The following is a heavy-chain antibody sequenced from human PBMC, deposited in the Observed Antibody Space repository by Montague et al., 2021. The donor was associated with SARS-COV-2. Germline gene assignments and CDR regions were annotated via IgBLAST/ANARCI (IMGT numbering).Heavy chain of an antibody. CDR2: ITGSGGST. Sequence: SLRLFCAASGFTFRSYGMSWVRQAPGTGLEWVSGITGSGGSTYYADSVKGRFTISRDNSKNTLYLQMNSLRAEDTAVYYCAKGYYYDTSGYLHSFDYWGQGTLVTVSS. CDR1: GFTFRSYG. J-gene: IGHJ4*02. D-gene: IGHD3-22*01. CDR3: AKGYYYDTSGYLHSFDY. V-gene: IGHV3-23*01.